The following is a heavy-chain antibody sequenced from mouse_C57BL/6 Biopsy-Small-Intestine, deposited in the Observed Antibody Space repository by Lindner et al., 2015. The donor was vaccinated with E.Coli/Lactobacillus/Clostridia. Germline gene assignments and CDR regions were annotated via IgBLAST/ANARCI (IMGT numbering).Heavy chain of an antibody. J-gene: IGHJ3*01. CDR3: ARVAVTGVPHFHH. D-gene: IGHD6-1*01. V-gene: IGHV1-84*02. Sequence: SVKVSCKASGYTLTDYYLHWVRQAPGQGLEWMGWINGKSGDTNYVQKFQGRVTMTRDTSINTAYMDLSRLRSDDTAVYYCARVAVTGVPHFHHWGQGTLVTVS. CDR2: INGKSGDT. CDR1: GYTLTDYY.